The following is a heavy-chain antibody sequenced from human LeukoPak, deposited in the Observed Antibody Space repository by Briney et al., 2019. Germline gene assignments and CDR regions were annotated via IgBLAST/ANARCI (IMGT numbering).Heavy chain of an antibody. CDR2: IKSKTDGGTT. Sequence: GGSLRLSCAASGFTFSSYIMSWVRQAPGKGLEWVGRIKSKTDGGTTDYAAPVKGRFSISRDDSKNTLYLQMNSLKSEDTAVYYCQGGRFWGQGTLVTVSS. CDR1: GFTFSSYI. V-gene: IGHV3-15*01. J-gene: IGHJ4*02. D-gene: IGHD1-26*01. CDR3: QGGRF.